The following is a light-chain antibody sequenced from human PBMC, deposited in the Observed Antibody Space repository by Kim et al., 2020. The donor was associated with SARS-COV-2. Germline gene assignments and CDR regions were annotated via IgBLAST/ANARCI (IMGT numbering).Light chain of an antibody. V-gene: IGLV3-19*01. CDR2: GKN. Sequence: AVGQKVRITSQRDGSRSKYAGRYQQKQGQEPVVVIYGKNNRPSGMTEGFSGGSTGRTAALTITGAQEEEEADYYCNSRGGSGNNLVFGGGTKLTVL. CDR3: NSRGGSGNNLV. J-gene: IGLJ2*01. CDR1: GSRSKY.